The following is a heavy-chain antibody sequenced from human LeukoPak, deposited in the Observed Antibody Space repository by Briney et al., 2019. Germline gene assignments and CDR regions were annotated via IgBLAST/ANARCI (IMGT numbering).Heavy chain of an antibody. D-gene: IGHD2-2*01. J-gene: IGHJ4*02. CDR2: IKEDGSEK. CDR1: GFTFSRYW. CDR3: VRGYCSSTSCSRPPDY. V-gene: IGHV3-7*04. Sequence: GGSLRLSCAASGFTFSRYWMTWVRQSPGKGLEWVANIKEDGSEKYYVDSVKGRFTISRDNAKNSLYLQMNSLRAEDTAVYYCVRGYCSSTSCSRPPDYWGQGTLVTVSS.